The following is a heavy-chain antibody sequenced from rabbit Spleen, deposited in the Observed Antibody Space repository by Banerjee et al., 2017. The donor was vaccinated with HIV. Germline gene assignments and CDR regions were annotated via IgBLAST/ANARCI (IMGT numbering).Heavy chain of an antibody. CDR3: ARDTGSSFSSYGMDL. D-gene: IGHD8-1*01. J-gene: IGHJ6*01. V-gene: IGHV1S45*01. Sequence: QEQLVESGGGLVRPEGSLKLSCTASGFSFSNKAAMCWVRQAPGKGLQWIACINAVTGKAVYATWAKGRFTFSKTSSTTVTLQMTSLTVADTATYFCARDTGSSFSSYGMDLWGPGTLVTVS. CDR1: GFSFSNKAA. CDR2: INAVTGKA.